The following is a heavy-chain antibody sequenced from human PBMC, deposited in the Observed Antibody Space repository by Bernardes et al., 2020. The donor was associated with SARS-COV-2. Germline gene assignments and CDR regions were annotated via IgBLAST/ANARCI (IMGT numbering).Heavy chain of an antibody. CDR1: GGSISSSDYY. D-gene: IGHD1-26*01. J-gene: IGHJ6*02. V-gene: IGHV4-39*01. CDR2: AFYSGNT. CDR3: ARQELHPLGYFYGFDV. Sequence: SETLSLTCTVPGGSISSSDYYWGWIRQTPGKGLEWIGVAFYSGNTYYNPSLKSRVTISVDTSKNQFSLKLNSVTAADTAVYFCARQELHPLGYFYGFDVWGLGTAVTVSS.